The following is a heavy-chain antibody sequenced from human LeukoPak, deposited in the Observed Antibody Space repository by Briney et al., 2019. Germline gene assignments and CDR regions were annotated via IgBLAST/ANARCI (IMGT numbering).Heavy chain of an antibody. CDR3: ARKGSHEYYFDY. Sequence: GGSLRLSCAVSGFTFSSYWMSWIRQAPGKGLEWVSYISSSGSTIYYADSVKGRFTISRDNAKNSLYLQMNSLRAEDTAVYYCARKGSHEYYFDYWGQGTLVTVSS. CDR1: GFTFSSYW. J-gene: IGHJ4*02. CDR2: ISSSGSTI. V-gene: IGHV3-11*01.